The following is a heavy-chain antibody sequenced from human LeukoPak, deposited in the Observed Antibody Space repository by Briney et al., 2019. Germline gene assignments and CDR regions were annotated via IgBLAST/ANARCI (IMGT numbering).Heavy chain of an antibody. D-gene: IGHD3-9*01. CDR1: GYTFTSYA. J-gene: IGHJ4*02. CDR3: ARGVAELRYFDWQLDY. CDR2: INTNTGNP. Sequence: ASVKVSCKASGYTFTSYAMNWVRQAPGQGLEWMGWINTNTGNPTYAQGFTGRFVSSLDTSVSTAYLQISSLKAEDTAVYYCARGVAELRYFDWQLDYWGQGTLVTVSS. V-gene: IGHV7-4-1*02.